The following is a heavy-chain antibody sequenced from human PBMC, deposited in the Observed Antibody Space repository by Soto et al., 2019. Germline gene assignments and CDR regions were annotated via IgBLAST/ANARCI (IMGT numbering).Heavy chain of an antibody. V-gene: IGHV4-31*03. D-gene: IGHD5-12*01. CDR3: VTNRGYDFYYFDS. CDR1: GLSIKTGGYY. Sequence: QVQLQESGPGLVKPSQTLSLTCSVSGLSIKTGGYYWTWIRQHPERGLEWIGYLYYSGTSYFNPSLESRISMSVDLSMNQFSMRLTSVTDADTAVYYCVTNRGYDFYYFDSCGQGAQVTVSS. CDR2: LYYSGTS. J-gene: IGHJ4*02.